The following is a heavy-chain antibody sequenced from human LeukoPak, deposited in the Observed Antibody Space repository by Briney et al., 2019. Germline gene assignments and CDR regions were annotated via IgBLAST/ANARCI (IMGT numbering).Heavy chain of an antibody. CDR2: ISSSSSYR. V-gene: IGHV3-21*01. D-gene: IGHD1-1*01. CDR1: GFTFSSYT. J-gene: IGHJ4*02. CDR3: ARDLTTVTEDYFDY. Sequence: GGSLRLSCAASGFTFSSYTMNWVRQAPGKGLEWVSSISSSSSYRYYADSVKGRFTISRDNAKNSLYLQMNSLRAEDTAVYYCARDLTTVTEDYFDYWGQGTLVTVSS.